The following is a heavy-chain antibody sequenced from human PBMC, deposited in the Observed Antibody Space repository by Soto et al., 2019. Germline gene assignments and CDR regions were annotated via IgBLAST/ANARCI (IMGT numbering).Heavy chain of an antibody. D-gene: IGHD3-16*01. CDR3: AMVDVYVTARPQDA. CDR2: INTHNGNT. V-gene: IGHV1-18*01. CDR1: GYTFTRYG. Sequence: QVQLVQSGAEVKNPGALVKVSCKASGYTFTRYGIAWARQAPGQGLEWMGWINTHNGNTNYAQNVQGRVTLTTDTSTGAAYMGLSALRSKGTARYNCAMVDVYVTARPQDAWGRGSTGSGSS. J-gene: IGHJ6*02.